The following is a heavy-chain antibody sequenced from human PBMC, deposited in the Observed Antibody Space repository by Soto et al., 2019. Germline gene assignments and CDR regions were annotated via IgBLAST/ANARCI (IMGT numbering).Heavy chain of an antibody. Sequence: GVSLRLSCAASGFMFSAYTMNWVRQAPGKGLEWLSSISDDSSYIDYADSLRGRFTVSRDNARNSLYLQIDSLGVEDTAVYYCATPYYFNHWGPGTLVTVSS. J-gene: IGHJ1*01. D-gene: IGHD3-16*01. CDR3: ATPYYFNH. CDR1: GFMFSAYT. CDR2: ISDDSSYI. V-gene: IGHV3-21*06.